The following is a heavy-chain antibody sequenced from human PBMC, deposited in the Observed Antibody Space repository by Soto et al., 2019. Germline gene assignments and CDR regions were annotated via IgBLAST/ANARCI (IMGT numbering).Heavy chain of an antibody. D-gene: IGHD3-22*01. V-gene: IGHV1-69*13. J-gene: IGHJ5*02. Sequence: SVKVSCKASGGTFSSYAISWVRQAPGQGLEWMGEIISIFGTANYAQKFQGRVTITADESTSTAYMELSSLRSEDTAVYYCARDRVPSSGYYPYWFDPWGQGTLVTVSS. CDR2: IISIFGTA. CDR3: ARDRVPSSGYYPYWFDP. CDR1: GGTFSSYA.